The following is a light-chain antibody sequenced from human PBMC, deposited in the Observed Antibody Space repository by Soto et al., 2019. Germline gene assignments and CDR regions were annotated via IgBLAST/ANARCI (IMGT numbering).Light chain of an antibody. V-gene: IGKV1-27*01. Sequence: DIQMTQSPSSLSASVGDRVTITCRASQGISNYLAWYQQKPGEAPKLLIYSASTLKSGVPSRFSGSGSGTEFTLTISSLQPEDVATYYCQRSTSAPLTFGQGTKVDI. J-gene: IGKJ3*01. CDR2: SAS. CDR1: QGISNY. CDR3: QRSTSAPLT.